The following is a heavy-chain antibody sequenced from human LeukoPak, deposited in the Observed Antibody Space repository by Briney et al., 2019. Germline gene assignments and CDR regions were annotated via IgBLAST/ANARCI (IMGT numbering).Heavy chain of an antibody. Sequence: PSETLSLTCTVSGGSISSYYWNWIRQPAGKGLEWIGRIYTSGSTNYNPSLKSRVTISVDTSKNQFSLKLSSVTAADTAVYYCARSSSWFHFDYWGQGTLVTVSS. V-gene: IGHV4-4*07. CDR1: GGSISSYY. CDR2: IYTSGST. CDR3: ARSSSWFHFDY. D-gene: IGHD6-13*01. J-gene: IGHJ4*02.